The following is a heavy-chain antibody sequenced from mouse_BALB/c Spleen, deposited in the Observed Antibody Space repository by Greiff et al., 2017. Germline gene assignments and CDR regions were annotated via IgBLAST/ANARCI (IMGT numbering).Heavy chain of an antibody. V-gene: IGHV5-17*02. D-gene: IGHD1-1*01. CDR2: ISSGSSTI. CDR1: GFTFSSFG. CDR3: ARSGYYGSKGYFDY. Sequence: EVKVEESGGGLVQPGGSRKLSCAASGFTFSSFGMHWVRQAPEKGLEWVAYISSGSSTIYYADTVKGRFTISRDNPKNTLFLQMTSLRSEDTAMYYCARSGYYGSKGYFDYWGQGTTLTVSS. J-gene: IGHJ2*01.